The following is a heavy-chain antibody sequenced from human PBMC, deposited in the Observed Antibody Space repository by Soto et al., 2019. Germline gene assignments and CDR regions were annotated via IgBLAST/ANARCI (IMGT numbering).Heavy chain of an antibody. Sequence: GASVKVSCKASGGTFSSYSISWVRQAPGQRLEWRGGIIPIFGTANYAQKFQGRVTITADESTSTAYMELSSLRSEDTAVYYCAREGSGWSTYYYYYGMDVWGQGTTVTVSS. D-gene: IGHD6-19*01. CDR3: AREGSGWSTYYYYYGMDV. CDR1: GGTFSSYS. J-gene: IGHJ6*02. CDR2: IIPIFGTA. V-gene: IGHV1-69*13.